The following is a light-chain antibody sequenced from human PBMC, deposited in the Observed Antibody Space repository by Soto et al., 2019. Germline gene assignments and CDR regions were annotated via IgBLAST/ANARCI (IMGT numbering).Light chain of an antibody. CDR2: GS. J-gene: IGKJ1*01. CDR1: QSVTSK. Sequence: EIVMTQSPVTLFVSPGERATLSCRASQSVTSKLAWYQQRPGQAPRLLLYGSSRANDIPDRFSGGWSETEFTLTISDVQSEDSAIYYCQQFRDWPRTFGQGTKVEI. CDR3: QQFRDWPRT. V-gene: IGKV3-15*01.